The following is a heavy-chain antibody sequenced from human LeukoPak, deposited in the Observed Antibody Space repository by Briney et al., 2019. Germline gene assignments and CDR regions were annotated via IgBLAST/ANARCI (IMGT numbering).Heavy chain of an antibody. J-gene: IGHJ6*03. CDR2: IYTSGST. CDR1: GGSISSGSYY. V-gene: IGHV4-61*02. CDR3: ASPGYCSSTSCYYYYMDV. Sequence: PSETLSLTCTVSGGSISSGSYYWSWIRQPAGKGLEWIGRIYTSGSTNYNPSLKSRVTISVDTSKNQFSLKLSSVTAADTAVYYCASPGYCSSTSCYYYYMDVWGKGTTVTVSS. D-gene: IGHD2-2*01.